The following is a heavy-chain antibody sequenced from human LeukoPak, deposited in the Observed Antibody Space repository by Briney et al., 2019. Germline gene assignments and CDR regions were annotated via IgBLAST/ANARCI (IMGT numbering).Heavy chain of an antibody. J-gene: IGHJ4*02. D-gene: IGHD4-11*01. V-gene: IGHV3-48*03. CDR1: GFTFSSYE. CDR2: ISNFGSTI. Sequence: GGPLRLSCAASGFTFSSYEMNWVRQAPGKGLEWVSYISNFGSTIYYADSVKGRFTISRDNAKNSLYLQMNSLRAEDTAVYYCARDTSRGFQYYFDYWGQGTLVTVSS. CDR3: ARDTSRGFQYYFDY.